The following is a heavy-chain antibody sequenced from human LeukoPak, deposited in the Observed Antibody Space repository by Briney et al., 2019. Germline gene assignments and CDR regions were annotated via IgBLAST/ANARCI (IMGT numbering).Heavy chain of an antibody. J-gene: IGHJ4*02. V-gene: IGHV3-48*02. CDR2: ITGSSTTK. D-gene: IGHD1-1*01. Sequence: GGSLRLSCAASGFTFTSYSMNWVRQAPGKGLEWVSYITGSSTTKYYADSVKGRFTISRDNAKNSLYLQMDSLGDEDTAVYYCARESLEYWGQGTLVTVSS. CDR1: GFTFTSYS. CDR3: ARESLEY.